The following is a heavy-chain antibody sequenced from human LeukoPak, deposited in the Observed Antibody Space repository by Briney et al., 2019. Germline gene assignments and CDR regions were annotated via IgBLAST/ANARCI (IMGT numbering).Heavy chain of an antibody. J-gene: IGHJ5*01. D-gene: IGHD6-25*01. V-gene: IGHV1-46*01. Sequence: ASVKVSCKASGYTFTSYHMHWVRQAPGQGLEWMGIINPSGGSTSYAQKFQGRVTMTRDTSTSTVYMELSSLRSEDTAVYYCAREPQDERDWFDSWGQGTLVTVSS. CDR1: GYTFTSYH. CDR3: AREPQDERDWFDS. CDR2: INPSGGST.